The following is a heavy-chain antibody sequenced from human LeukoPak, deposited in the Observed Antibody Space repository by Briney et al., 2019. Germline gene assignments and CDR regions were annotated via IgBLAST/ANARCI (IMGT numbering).Heavy chain of an antibody. CDR1: GFTSSSYS. D-gene: IGHD6-13*01. CDR2: ISSSSSYI. V-gene: IGHV3-21*01. Sequence: GGSLRLSCAASGFTSSSYSMNWVRQAPGKGLEWVSSISSSSSYIYYADSVKGRFTISRDNAKNSLYLQMNSLRAEDTAVYYCARDYSETDAFDIWGQGTVVTVSS. J-gene: IGHJ3*02. CDR3: ARDYSETDAFDI.